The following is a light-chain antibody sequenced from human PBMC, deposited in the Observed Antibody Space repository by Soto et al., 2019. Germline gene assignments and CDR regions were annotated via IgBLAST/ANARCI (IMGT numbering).Light chain of an antibody. J-gene: IGLJ1*01. CDR1: SSDVGGYNY. Sequence: QSVLTQPRSVSGSPGQSVTISCTGTSSDVGGYNYVSWYPQHPGKAPKLMVYDVSKRPSGVPDRLSGSKSGHTASLTISGLQAEDEADYYCCSYAGRYTYVFGTGTKVTVL. CDR3: CSYAGRYTYV. V-gene: IGLV2-11*02. CDR2: DVS.